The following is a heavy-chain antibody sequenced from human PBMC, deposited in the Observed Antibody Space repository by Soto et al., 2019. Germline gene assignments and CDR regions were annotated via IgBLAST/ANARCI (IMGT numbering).Heavy chain of an antibody. CDR3: ARESRQWLVRYAYFDY. D-gene: IGHD6-19*01. Sequence: PSETLSLTCTVSGGSISSYYWSWIRQPPGKGLEWIGYIYYSGSTNYNPSLKSRVTISVDTSKNQFSLKLSSVTAADTAVYYCARESRQWLVRYAYFDYWGQGTLVTVSS. CDR1: GGSISSYY. J-gene: IGHJ4*02. CDR2: IYYSGST. V-gene: IGHV4-59*01.